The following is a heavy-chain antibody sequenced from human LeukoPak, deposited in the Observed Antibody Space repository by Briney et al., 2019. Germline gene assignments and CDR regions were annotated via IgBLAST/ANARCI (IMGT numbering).Heavy chain of an antibody. D-gene: IGHD1-26*01. Sequence: GGSLRLSCAASGFTFSNALMSWVRQAPGKGLEWVGRIKSKTDGGTTDYAAPVKGRFTISRDDSKNTLYLQMNSLKTEDTAVYYCTTIVGATALDYWGQGTLVTVSS. V-gene: IGHV3-15*01. CDR2: IKSKTDGGTT. J-gene: IGHJ4*02. CDR1: GFTFSNAL. CDR3: TTIVGATALDY.